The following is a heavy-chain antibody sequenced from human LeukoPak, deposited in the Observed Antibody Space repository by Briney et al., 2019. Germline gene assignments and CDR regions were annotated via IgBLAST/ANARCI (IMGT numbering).Heavy chain of an antibody. V-gene: IGHV3-43D*04. CDR3: ARDSVNSSRRTYYYYHYYMDV. J-gene: IGHJ6*03. Sequence: PGGSLRLSCAASGFTFDDYAMHWVRQAPGKGLEWVSGIDWDGGSLDYADSVKGRFTISRDNSKNSLYLQMNSLRAEDTALYYCARDSVNSSRRTYYYYHYYMDVWGKGTTVTVSS. D-gene: IGHD6-6*01. CDR2: IDWDGGSL. CDR1: GFTFDDYA.